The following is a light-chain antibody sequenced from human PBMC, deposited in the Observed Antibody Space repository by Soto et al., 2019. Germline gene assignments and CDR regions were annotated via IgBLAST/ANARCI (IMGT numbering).Light chain of an antibody. CDR1: ESVSSY. Sequence: EIVLTQSPATLSLSPGARAPLSCRARESVSSYLAWFQQQPGQAPRLLIYDAPNRATGIATRFSGSGSGTDFTLTISRLAPEDSALYYCQQRSNWPPITFGQGTRLEIK. CDR3: QQRSNWPPIT. J-gene: IGKJ5*01. V-gene: IGKV3-11*01. CDR2: DAP.